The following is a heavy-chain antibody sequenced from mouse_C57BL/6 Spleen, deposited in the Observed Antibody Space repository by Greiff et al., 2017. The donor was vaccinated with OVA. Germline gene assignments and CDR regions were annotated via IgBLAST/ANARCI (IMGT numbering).Heavy chain of an antibody. D-gene: IGHD1-1*01. CDR1: GYTFTSYW. CDR2: IDPSDSET. J-gene: IGHJ4*01. V-gene: IGHV1-52*01. CDR3: ARDYCSSYYYAMEY. Sequence: VQLQQPGAELVRPGSSVKLSCKASGYTFTSYWMHWVKQRPIQGLEWIGNIDPSDSETHYNQKFKDKATLTVDKSSSTAYMQLSSLTSEDSAVYYCARDYCSSYYYAMEYWGQGTSVTVSS.